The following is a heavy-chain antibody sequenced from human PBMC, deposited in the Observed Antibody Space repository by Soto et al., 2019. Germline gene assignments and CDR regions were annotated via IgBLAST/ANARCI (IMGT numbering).Heavy chain of an antibody. V-gene: IGHV3-23*01. CDR2: ITDSGSDT. Sequence: GECLRLSCAAAGFTFNNYAMGWVCQAPEKGLEWVSAITDSGSDTYYVDSVKGRFTISRDNSKNTLYLQMNSLRAEDTAVYYCAKLGSSSWSPHYYFDYWGQGTLVTVSS. CDR1: GFTFNNYA. J-gene: IGHJ4*02. D-gene: IGHD2-2*01. CDR3: AKLGSSSWSPHYYFDY.